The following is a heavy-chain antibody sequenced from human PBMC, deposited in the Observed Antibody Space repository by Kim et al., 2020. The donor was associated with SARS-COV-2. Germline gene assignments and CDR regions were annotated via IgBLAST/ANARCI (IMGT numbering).Heavy chain of an antibody. Sequence: KSRVTISVDPSKNQFSLKLSSVTAADTAVYYCARGRSSSTRYYYYYMDVWGKGTTVTVSS. D-gene: IGHD6-13*01. V-gene: IGHV4-34*01. J-gene: IGHJ6*03. CDR3: ARGRSSSTRYYYYYMDV.